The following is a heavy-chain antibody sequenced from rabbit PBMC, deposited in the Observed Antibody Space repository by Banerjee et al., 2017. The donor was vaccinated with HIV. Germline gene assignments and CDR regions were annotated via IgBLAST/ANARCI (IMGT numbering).Heavy chain of an antibody. CDR1: GFTLSSYW. D-gene: IGHD6-1*01. J-gene: IGHJ4*01. CDR2: IYAGSSGGT. Sequence: QSLEESGGGLVKPGASLTLTCTASGFTLSSYWMCWVRQAPGKGLEWIGCIYAGSSGGTYYANWAKGRFTISKTSSTTVTLQMTSLTAADTATYFCARDNYADSGYAYLFKLWGPGTLVTV. CDR3: ARDNYADSGYAYLFKL. V-gene: IGHV1S40*01.